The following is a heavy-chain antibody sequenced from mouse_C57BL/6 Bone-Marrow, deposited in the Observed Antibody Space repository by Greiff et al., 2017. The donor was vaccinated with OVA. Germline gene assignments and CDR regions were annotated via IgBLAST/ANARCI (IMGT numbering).Heavy chain of an antibody. D-gene: IGHD2-4*01. CDR3: ARGYDYYFDY. Sequence: EVKVVESGGGLVKPGGSLKLSCAASGFTFSSYAMSWVRQTPEKRLEWVATISDGGSYTYYPDNVKGRFTISRDNAKNNLYLQMSHLKSEDTAMYYCARGYDYYFDYWGQGTTLTVSS. CDR1: GFTFSSYA. V-gene: IGHV5-4*03. CDR2: ISDGGSYT. J-gene: IGHJ2*01.